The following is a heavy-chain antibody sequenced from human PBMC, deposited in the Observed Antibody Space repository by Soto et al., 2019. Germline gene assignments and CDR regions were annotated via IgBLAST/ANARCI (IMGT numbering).Heavy chain of an antibody. CDR3: ARVIMDV. J-gene: IGHJ6*02. CDR2: ISSSSSTI. V-gene: IGHV3-48*02. CDR1: GVTFNSYG. Sequence: GGPLRLSCAASGVTFNSYGIHWVRQAPGKGLEWVSYISSSSSTIYYADSVKGRFTISRDNAKNSLYLQMNSLRDEDTAVYYCARVIMDVWGQGTTVTVSS.